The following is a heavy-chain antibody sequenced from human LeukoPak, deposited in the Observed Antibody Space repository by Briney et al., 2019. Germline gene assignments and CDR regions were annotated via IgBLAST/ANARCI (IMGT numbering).Heavy chain of an antibody. CDR2: IYPGDSDT. Sequence: LGESLKISCKGSGYSFTSYWIGWVRQMPGKGLEWMGIIYPGDSDTRYSPSFQGQVTISADKSISTAYLQWSSLKASDTAMYYCATHRAYSSGWYGTIYDSLSGGYFDYWGQGTLVTVSS. J-gene: IGHJ4*02. CDR3: ATHRAYSSGWYGTIYDSLSGGYFDY. V-gene: IGHV5-51*01. D-gene: IGHD6-19*01. CDR1: GYSFTSYW.